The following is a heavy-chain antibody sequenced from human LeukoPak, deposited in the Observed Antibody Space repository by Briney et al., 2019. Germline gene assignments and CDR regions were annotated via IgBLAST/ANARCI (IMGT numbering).Heavy chain of an antibody. Sequence: GESLKISCKGSGYSFTSYWIGRVRQMPGKGLEWMGIIYPGDSDTRYSPSFQGQVTISADKSISTAYLQWSSLKASDTAMYYCARSSLAYCGGDCYSGFYYWGQGTLVTVSS. D-gene: IGHD2-21*02. J-gene: IGHJ4*02. CDR2: IYPGDSDT. V-gene: IGHV5-51*01. CDR1: GYSFTSYW. CDR3: ARSSLAYCGGDCYSGFYY.